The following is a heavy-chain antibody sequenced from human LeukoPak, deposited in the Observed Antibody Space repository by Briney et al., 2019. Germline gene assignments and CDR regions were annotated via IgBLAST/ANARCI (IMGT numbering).Heavy chain of an antibody. V-gene: IGHV3-23*01. D-gene: IGHD3-10*01. CDR3: AKAYGSGSYHSYFDY. Sequence: GVSLRLSCAASGFTFSSYDMSWVRQAAGKGLEWVSVTSGSGGYTNYADSVKGRFTISRDNSKNTLYLQMNSLRAEDTAVFYCAKAYGSGSYHSYFDYWGQGTLVTVSA. CDR2: TSGSGGYT. CDR1: GFTFSSYD. J-gene: IGHJ4*02.